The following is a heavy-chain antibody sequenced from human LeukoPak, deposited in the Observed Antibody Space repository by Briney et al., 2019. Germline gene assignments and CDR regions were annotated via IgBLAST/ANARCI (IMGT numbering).Heavy chain of an antibody. D-gene: IGHD2-15*01. CDR3: ASRYCSGGSCYLFDP. CDR1: GYTFTSYD. V-gene: IGHV1-8*01. CDR2: MNPNSGNT. Sequence: RASVKVSCKASGYTFTSYDINWLRQATGQGLEWMGWMNPNSGNTGYAQTFQGRVTMTRNNSINTAYMELSSLRSEDTAVYYCASRYCSGGSCYLFDPWGQGTLVTVSS. J-gene: IGHJ5*02.